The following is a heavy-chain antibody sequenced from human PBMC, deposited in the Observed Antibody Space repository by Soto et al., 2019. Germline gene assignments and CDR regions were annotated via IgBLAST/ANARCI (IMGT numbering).Heavy chain of an antibody. CDR3: MAFFGSGWNY. D-gene: IGHD6-19*01. V-gene: IGHV3-15*07. CDR1: GFTFSNAW. CDR2: FKSKTDGGTT. J-gene: IGHJ4*02. Sequence: EVQLVESGGGLVKPGGSLRLSCAASGFTFSNAWMNWVRQAPGKGLEWVGRFKSKTDGGTTDYAAPVKGRFTISRDDSKNTLYLQMNSLKTEDTAVYYCMAFFGSGWNYWGQGTLVTVSS.